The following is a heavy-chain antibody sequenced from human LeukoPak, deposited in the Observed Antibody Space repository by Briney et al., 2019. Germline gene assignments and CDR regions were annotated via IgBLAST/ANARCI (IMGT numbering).Heavy chain of an antibody. Sequence: GGSLRLSCAASGFTVSSNYMSWVRQAPGKGLEWVSVIYSGGSTYYADSVKVRFTISRDNSKNTLYLQMNSLRAEDTAVYYCARCTAMVYDYWGQGTLVTVSS. V-gene: IGHV3-53*01. CDR3: ARCTAMVYDY. J-gene: IGHJ4*02. CDR1: GFTVSSNY. D-gene: IGHD5-18*01. CDR2: IYSGGST.